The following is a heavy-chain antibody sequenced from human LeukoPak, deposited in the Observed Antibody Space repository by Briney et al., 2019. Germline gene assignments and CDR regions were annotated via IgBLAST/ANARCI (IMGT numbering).Heavy chain of an antibody. CDR2: INSDNGNT. J-gene: IGHJ5*02. CDR1: GYTFTTYA. V-gene: IGHV1-3*04. Sequence: ASVKVSCKASGYTFTTYAIHWVCQAPGQRLEWMGWINSDNGNTKYSQKFQGRVTITRDTSAYTAYMELRSLSSADTAIYFCARAPYDFLTGFSLNWFDPWGQGTLVTVSS. D-gene: IGHD3-9*01. CDR3: ARAPYDFLTGFSLNWFDP.